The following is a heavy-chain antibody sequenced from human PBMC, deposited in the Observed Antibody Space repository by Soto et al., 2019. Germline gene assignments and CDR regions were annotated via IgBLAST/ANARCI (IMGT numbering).Heavy chain of an antibody. Sequence: GGSLRLSCVASGFTFSSYGMHWVRQAPGKGLEWVAVIWYDGSNKYYADSVKGRFTISRDNSKNTLYLQMNSLRAEDTAVYYCARDGESGYSYGRFDYWGQGTLVTVSS. CDR2: IWYDGSNK. CDR3: ARDGESGYSYGRFDY. V-gene: IGHV3-33*01. D-gene: IGHD5-18*01. CDR1: GFTFSSYG. J-gene: IGHJ4*02.